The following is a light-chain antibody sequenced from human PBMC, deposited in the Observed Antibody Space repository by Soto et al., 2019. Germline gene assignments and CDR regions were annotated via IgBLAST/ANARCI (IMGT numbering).Light chain of an antibody. CDR1: QSVSSSY. CDR2: GAS. V-gene: IGKV3-20*01. CDR3: QQYGSSSWT. J-gene: IGKJ1*01. Sequence: EIVLTQSPGTLSLYPGERATLSCRASQSVSSSYLAWYQQRPGQAPRLLIYGASSRATGIPDRFSGSGSGTDFTLTISRLEAEDFAVYYCQQYGSSSWTFGQGTKVDIK.